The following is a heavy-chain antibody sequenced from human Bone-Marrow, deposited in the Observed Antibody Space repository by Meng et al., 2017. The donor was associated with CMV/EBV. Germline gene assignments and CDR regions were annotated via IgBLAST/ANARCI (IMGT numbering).Heavy chain of an antibody. J-gene: IGHJ4*02. D-gene: IGHD1-1*01. CDR3: ARNFAHLQHDQ. V-gene: IGHV3-7*01. CDR2: INEAGSEK. CDR1: GFTFSSSW. Sequence: GGSLRLSCAASGFTFSSSWMSWVRRAPGKGLEWVAEINEAGSEKYHVDSVKGRMSISRDNAKNLLYLQMNSLGAEDTAVYYCARNFAHLQHDQWGQGTLVTVS.